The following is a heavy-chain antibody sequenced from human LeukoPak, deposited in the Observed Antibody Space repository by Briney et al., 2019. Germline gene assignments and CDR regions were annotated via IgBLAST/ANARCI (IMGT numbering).Heavy chain of an antibody. CDR3: ARAAGSDLARWFDP. CDR1: GYTFTSYG. V-gene: IGHV1-18*01. D-gene: IGHD2-15*01. J-gene: IGHJ5*02. Sequence: ASVKLSCKASGYTFTSYGISWVRQAPGQGLEWMGWISAYNGNTNYAQKLQGRVTMTTDTSTSTAYMELRSLRSDDTAVYYGARAAGSDLARWFDPWGQGTLVTVSS. CDR2: ISAYNGNT.